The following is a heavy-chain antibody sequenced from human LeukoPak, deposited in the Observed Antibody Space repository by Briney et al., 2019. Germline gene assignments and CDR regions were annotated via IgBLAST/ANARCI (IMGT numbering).Heavy chain of an antibody. J-gene: IGHJ6*02. CDR2: ISYDGSNK. CDR1: GFTFSSYA. Sequence: GGSLRLSCAASGFTFSSYAMHWVRQAPGKGLEWVAVISYDGSNKYYADSVKGRFTISRDNSKNTLYLQMNSLRAEDTAVYYCARDGSYYDFWSGYRYYYYYYGMDVWGQGTTVTVSS. V-gene: IGHV3-30-3*01. CDR3: ARDGSYYDFWSGYRYYYYYYGMDV. D-gene: IGHD3-3*01.